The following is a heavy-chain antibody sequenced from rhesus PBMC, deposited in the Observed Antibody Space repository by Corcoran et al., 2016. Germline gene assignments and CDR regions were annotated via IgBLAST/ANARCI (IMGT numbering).Heavy chain of an antibody. Sequence: QVQLQESGPGLVKPSETLSLTCAVSGYSISGYYWSWIRQAPGKGLEWIGYITYSGSTSYNRSLKSRVTISRDTSKNQFSLKLSSVTAADTAVYYCARDWGGYSYSYLDYWGQGVLVTVSS. CDR2: ITYSGST. D-gene: IGHD5-12*01. CDR3: ARDWGGYSYSYLDY. CDR1: GYSISGYY. J-gene: IGHJ4*01. V-gene: IGHV4-122*02.